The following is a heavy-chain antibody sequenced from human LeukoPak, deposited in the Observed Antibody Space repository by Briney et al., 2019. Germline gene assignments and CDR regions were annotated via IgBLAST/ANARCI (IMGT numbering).Heavy chain of an antibody. CDR3: AKALYYYDSSGYHPNWFDP. CDR2: ISGSGGST. V-gene: IGHV3-23*01. J-gene: IGHJ5*02. Sequence: GGSLRLSCAASGFTFSSYAMSWVRQAPGKGLEWVSAISGSGGSTYYADSVKGRFTISRDNSKNTLYLQMNSLRAEDTAVYYCAKALYYYDSSGYHPNWFDPWGQGTLVTVSS. CDR1: GFTFSSYA. D-gene: IGHD3-22*01.